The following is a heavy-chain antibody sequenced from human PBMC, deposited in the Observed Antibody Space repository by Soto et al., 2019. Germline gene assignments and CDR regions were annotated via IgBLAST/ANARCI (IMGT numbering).Heavy chain of an antibody. Sequence: PGGSLRLSCAASEFIFSDYYMNWIRQAPGKGLEWISYISSGGSFTKYADSVKGRFNISRDNARNSLYLQMNSLRAEDTAVYYCARSSGTRHRNWLDPWGQGTVVTVSS. D-gene: IGHD3-10*01. CDR1: EFIFSDYY. J-gene: IGHJ5*02. CDR3: ARSSGTRHRNWLDP. CDR2: ISSGGSFT. V-gene: IGHV3-11*03.